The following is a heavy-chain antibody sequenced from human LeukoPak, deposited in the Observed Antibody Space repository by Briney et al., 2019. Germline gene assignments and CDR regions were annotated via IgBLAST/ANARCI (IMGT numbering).Heavy chain of an antibody. V-gene: IGHV3-53*01. CDR1: GFTVSSNY. CDR2: IYSGGST. J-gene: IGHJ4*02. CDR3: ARDPSRYSSSRYDY. D-gene: IGHD6-13*01. Sequence: PGGSLRLSCAASGFTVSSNYMSWVRQAPGKGLEWVSVIYSGGSTYYADSVKGRFTISRDNAKNSLYLQMNSLRAEDTAVYYCARDPSRYSSSRYDYWGQGTLVTVSS.